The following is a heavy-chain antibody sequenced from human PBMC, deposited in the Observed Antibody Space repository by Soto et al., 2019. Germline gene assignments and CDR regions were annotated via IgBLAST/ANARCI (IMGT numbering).Heavy chain of an antibody. CDR1: GFTFTSHA. CDR3: ASASSSPFGGNFDY. D-gene: IGHD6-6*01. CDR2: ISYDEIDK. V-gene: IGHV3-30*03. Sequence: GSLRLSCAASGFTFTSHAMHWVRQTPGKGLEWVAAISYDEIDKKYASSVKGRFTVSRDNSKNTLYLQMNSLRAEDTAVYYCASASSSPFGGNFDYWGQGTLVTVSS. J-gene: IGHJ4*02.